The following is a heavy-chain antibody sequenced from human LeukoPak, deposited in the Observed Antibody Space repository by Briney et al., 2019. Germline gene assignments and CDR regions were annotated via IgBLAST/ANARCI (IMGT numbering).Heavy chain of an antibody. D-gene: IGHD6-19*01. J-gene: IGHJ4*02. CDR2: IKHDGSEQ. Sequence: GGSLRPSCATSGFTFSSYWMSWVRQAPGKGLEWVANIKHDGSEQFYVDSVKGRFTISRDNAKMSLYLHMNSLRDEDTAVYYCTSRTYNSGWSPFDYWGQGALVTVSS. CDR3: TSRTYNSGWSPFDY. CDR1: GFTFSSYW. V-gene: IGHV3-7*01.